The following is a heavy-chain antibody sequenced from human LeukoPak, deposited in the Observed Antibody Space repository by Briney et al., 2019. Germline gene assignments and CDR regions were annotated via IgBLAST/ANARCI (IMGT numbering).Heavy chain of an antibody. D-gene: IGHD3-3*01. CDR2: INHSGST. J-gene: IGHJ5*02. Sequence: SETLSLTCAVYGGSFCGYYWRWIPQPPGKGLEWIGEINHSGSTNYNPSLKSRVTISVDTSKNQFSLKLSSVTAADTAVYYCARNYDFWSGPYHGFDPWGQGTLVTVSS. V-gene: IGHV4-34*01. CDR3: ARNYDFWSGPYHGFDP. CDR1: GGSFCGYY.